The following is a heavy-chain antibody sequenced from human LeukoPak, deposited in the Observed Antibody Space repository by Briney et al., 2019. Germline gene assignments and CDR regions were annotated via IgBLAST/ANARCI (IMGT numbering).Heavy chain of an antibody. J-gene: IGHJ4*02. CDR2: IYSGGST. CDR3: ARDGGYFDWFY. CDR1: GFTVNSNY. V-gene: IGHV3-53*01. D-gene: IGHD3-9*01. Sequence: GGSLRLSCAASGFTVNSNYMSWVRQAPGKGLEWVSIIYSGGSTYYADSVKGRFIIYRDNFKNTLYLQMNSLRDEDTAVYYCARDGGYFDWFYWGQGTLVTVSS.